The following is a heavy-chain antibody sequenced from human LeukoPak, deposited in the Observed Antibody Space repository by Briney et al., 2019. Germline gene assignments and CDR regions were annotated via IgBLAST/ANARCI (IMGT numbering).Heavy chain of an antibody. J-gene: IGHJ3*02. D-gene: IGHD4-23*01. CDR2: IYYSGST. Sequence: PSETLSLTCAVYGGSFSGYYWSWIRQPPGKGLEWMGYIYYSGSTNYNPPLKSRVTISVDTSKNQFSLKLSSVTAADTAVYYCARDRNYGGNYDAFDIWGQGTMVTVSS. V-gene: IGHV4-59*01. CDR3: ARDRNYGGNYDAFDI. CDR1: GGSFSGYY.